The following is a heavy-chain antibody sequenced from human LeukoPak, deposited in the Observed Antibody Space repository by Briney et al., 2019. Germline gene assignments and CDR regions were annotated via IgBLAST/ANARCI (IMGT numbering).Heavy chain of an antibody. J-gene: IGHJ4*02. CDR3: ASSAILYYFDY. Sequence: GGSLRLSCAASGFIFSSYWMSWVRQAPGKGLEWVSAISGSGGSTYYADSVKGRFTISRDNSKNTLYLQMNSLRAEDTAVYYCASSAILYYFDYWGQGTLVTVSS. V-gene: IGHV3-23*01. D-gene: IGHD6-25*01. CDR2: ISGSGGST. CDR1: GFIFSSYW.